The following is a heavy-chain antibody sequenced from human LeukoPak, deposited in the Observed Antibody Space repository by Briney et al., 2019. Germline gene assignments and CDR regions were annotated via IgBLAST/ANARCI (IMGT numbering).Heavy chain of an antibody. CDR3: AKTGTEDGYSIHFDH. D-gene: IGHD5-24*01. V-gene: IGHV3-30*07. Sequence: PGRSLRLSCAASGFTFSSYAMHWVRQAPGKGLEWVAVISYDGSNKYYADSVKGRFTISRDNSKNTVYLQMNSLRGEDTAVYYCAKTGTEDGYSIHFDHWGQGTLVTVSS. CDR2: ISYDGSNK. CDR1: GFTFSSYA. J-gene: IGHJ4*02.